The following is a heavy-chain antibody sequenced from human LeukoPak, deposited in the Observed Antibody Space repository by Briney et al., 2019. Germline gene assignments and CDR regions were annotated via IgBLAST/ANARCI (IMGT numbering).Heavy chain of an antibody. CDR1: GFTFDDYA. CDR3: ARGTTYQRHDY. J-gene: IGHJ4*02. V-gene: IGHV3-9*03. D-gene: IGHD2-2*01. Sequence: PGRSLRLSCAASGFTFDDYAMHWVRQAPGKGLEWVSGISWNSGSIGYADSVKGRFTIPRDNAKNSLYLQMNSLRAEDMALYYCARGTTYQRHDYWGQGTLVTVSS. CDR2: ISWNSGSI.